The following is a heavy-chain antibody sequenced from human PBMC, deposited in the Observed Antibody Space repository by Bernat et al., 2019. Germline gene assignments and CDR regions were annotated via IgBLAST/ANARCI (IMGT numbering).Heavy chain of an antibody. CDR3: ARGPLGVATIVHYYYYMDV. D-gene: IGHD5-12*01. CDR2: IWYDGSNK. V-gene: IGHV3-33*01. CDR1: GFTFSSYG. Sequence: QVQLVESGGGVVQPGRSLRLSCAASGFTFSSYGMHWVRQAPGTGLEWVAVIWYDGSNKEYADSVKGRVTSSRDNSTNTLYLQMNSLRAEDTAVYYCARGPLGVATIVHYYYYMDVWGKGTTVTVSS. J-gene: IGHJ6*03.